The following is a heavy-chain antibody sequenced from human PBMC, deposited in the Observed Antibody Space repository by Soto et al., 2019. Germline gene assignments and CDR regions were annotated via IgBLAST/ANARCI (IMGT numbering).Heavy chain of an antibody. V-gene: IGHV4-39*01. Sequence: PSETLSLTCTVSGGSISSSNYYWGWIRQPPGKGLEWIGNIYYSGSTFYNPSLKSRVTISVDTSKDQVSLKMSSVTTADTAVYYYARSSHGPYFWSGSYTGGNHSYIDSWGQGNMVTVSS. J-gene: IGHJ5*01. CDR1: GGSISSSNYY. CDR2: IYYSGST. CDR3: ARSSHGPYFWSGSYTGGNHSYIDS. D-gene: IGHD3-3*01.